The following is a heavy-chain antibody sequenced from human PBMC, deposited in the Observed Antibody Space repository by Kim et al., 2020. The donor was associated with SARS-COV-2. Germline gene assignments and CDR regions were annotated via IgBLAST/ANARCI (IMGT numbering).Heavy chain of an antibody. Sequence: SETLSLTCTVSGGSITNTSYSRGWIRQPPGKGLEWIGTIHHSGRTYYTPSLKSRVTISVDTSKNQFSLKLTSVTAADTAVYYCTRDTRGYSGYAIDYWGQGTLVTVSS. CDR2: IHHSGRT. J-gene: IGHJ4*02. CDR3: TRDTRGYSGYAIDY. D-gene: IGHD5-12*01. CDR1: GGSITNTSYS. V-gene: IGHV4-39*07.